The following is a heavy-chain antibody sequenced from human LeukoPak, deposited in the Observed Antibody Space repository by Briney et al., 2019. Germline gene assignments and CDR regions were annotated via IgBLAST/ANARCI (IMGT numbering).Heavy chain of an antibody. J-gene: IGHJ4*02. CDR3: ARDSRDIVGLLAPDY. CDR2: INKDGSEE. D-gene: IGHD2-2*01. Sequence: GGSLRLSCAASGFTFSSHWMSWVRQAPGKGLEWVATINKDGSEECYMGSVKGRFTIFRDNAKNSQFLQMKSLRADDKAVYYCARDSRDIVGLLAPDYWGQGTLVTVSP. CDR1: GFTFSSHW. V-gene: IGHV3-7*01.